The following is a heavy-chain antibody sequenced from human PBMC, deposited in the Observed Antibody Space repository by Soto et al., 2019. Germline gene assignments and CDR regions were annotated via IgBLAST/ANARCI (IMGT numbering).Heavy chain of an antibody. D-gene: IGHD3-9*01. CDR3: ARGHYDILTGSLVP. Sequence: SETLSLTCTVSGGSLSSYYWSWIRQPPGKGLEWIGYIYYSGNTNYNPSLKSRVTIPVDTSKNQFSLKLSSVTAADTAVYYCARGHYDILTGSLVPWGQGTLVTVSS. CDR2: IYYSGNT. V-gene: IGHV4-59*01. J-gene: IGHJ5*02. CDR1: GGSLSSYY.